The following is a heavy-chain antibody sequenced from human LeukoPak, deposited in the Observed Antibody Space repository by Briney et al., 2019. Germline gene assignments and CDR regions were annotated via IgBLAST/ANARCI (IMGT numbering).Heavy chain of an antibody. Sequence: GGSLRLSCAASGFTFSRYAMNWVRQAPEKGLEWVSYISTGGDNTFYADSLKGRFTVSRDNAKNSLFLQMDSLSAEDTAVYYCARAPNYYDSSGYPYAVYWGQGTLVIVSS. V-gene: IGHV3-21*01. J-gene: IGHJ4*02. D-gene: IGHD3-22*01. CDR3: ARAPNYYDSSGYPYAVY. CDR2: ISTGGDNT. CDR1: GFTFSRYA.